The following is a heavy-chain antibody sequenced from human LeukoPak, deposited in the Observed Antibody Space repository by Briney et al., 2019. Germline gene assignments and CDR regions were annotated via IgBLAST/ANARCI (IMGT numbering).Heavy chain of an antibody. CDR3: ARRRGSGSYDYYYGMDV. CDR1: GGSFSGYY. D-gene: IGHD1-26*01. CDR2: INHSGST. Sequence: SETLSLTCAVYGGSFSGYYWSWIRQPPGKGLEWMGEINHSGSTNYNPSLKSRVTISVDTSKNQFSLKLSSVTAADTAVYYCARRRGSGSYDYYYGMDVWGQGTTVTVSS. J-gene: IGHJ6*02. V-gene: IGHV4-34*01.